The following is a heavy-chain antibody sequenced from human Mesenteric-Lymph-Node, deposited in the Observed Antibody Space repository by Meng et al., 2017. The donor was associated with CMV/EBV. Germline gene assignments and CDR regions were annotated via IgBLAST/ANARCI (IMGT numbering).Heavy chain of an antibody. CDR3: ARVHCSYTSCYLVGP. J-gene: IGHJ5*02. V-gene: IGHV4-30-4*08. CDR1: GASISSDDYY. Sequence: LRLSCTVSGASISSDDYYWSWIRQPPGKGLEWIGYIYYSGNTYYNPSLKTRVTLSVDTSENRFSLKLSSVTAADTAVYYCARVHCSYTSCYLVGPWGQGTLVTVSS. CDR2: IYYSGNT. D-gene: IGHD2-2*01.